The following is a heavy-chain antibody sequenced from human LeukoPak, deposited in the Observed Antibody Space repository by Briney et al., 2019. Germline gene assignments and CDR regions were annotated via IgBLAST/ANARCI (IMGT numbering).Heavy chain of an antibody. CDR3: ARHGCSGGSCYLYYYYGMDV. J-gene: IGHJ6*02. V-gene: IGHV4-39*01. CDR1: SGSISSSDFF. Sequence: SETLSLTCTVSSGSISSSDFFWGWIRQPPGKGLEWIGNIYYSGSTNYNPSLKSRVAISVDTSKNQFSLKLSSVTAADTAVYYCARHGCSGGSCYLYYYYGMDVWGQGTTVTVSS. D-gene: IGHD2-15*01. CDR2: IYYSGST.